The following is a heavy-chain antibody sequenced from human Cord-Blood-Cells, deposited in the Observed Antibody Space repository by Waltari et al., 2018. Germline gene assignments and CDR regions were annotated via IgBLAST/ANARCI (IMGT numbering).Heavy chain of an antibody. CDR3: ASYYYYDSSGYYFDY. V-gene: IGHV4-34*01. J-gene: IGHJ4*02. D-gene: IGHD3-22*01. CDR1: GGSFSGYY. CDR2: INHSGST. Sequence: QVQLQQWGAGLLKPSETLSLTCAVYGGSFSGYYWSWIRQPPGKGLEWIGEINHSGSTNYNPSLKSRVTRSVDTSKNQFSLKLSSVTAADTAVYYCASYYYYDSSGYYFDYWGQGTLVTVSS.